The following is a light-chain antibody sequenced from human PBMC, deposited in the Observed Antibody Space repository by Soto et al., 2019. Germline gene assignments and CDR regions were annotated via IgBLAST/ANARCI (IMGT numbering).Light chain of an antibody. CDR1: SNDVGGCNY. Sequence: QSVLTQPPSASGSPGQSVAISCTGTSNDVGGCNYVSWYQQHPGKAPKLIIYEVSKRPSDIPDRFSGSKSGNTASLAVSGLQTEDEADYYCSSYAATNNYVLGTGTKVTVL. CDR2: EVS. J-gene: IGLJ1*01. V-gene: IGLV2-8*01. CDR3: SSYAATNNYV.